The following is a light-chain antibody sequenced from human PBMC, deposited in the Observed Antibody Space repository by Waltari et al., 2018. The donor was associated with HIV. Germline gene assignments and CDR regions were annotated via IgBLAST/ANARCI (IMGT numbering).Light chain of an antibody. J-gene: IGLJ1*01. CDR2: GSS. V-gene: IGLV1-44*01. CDR3: AVWDDSLSEYV. CDR1: FSNIGSNT. Sequence: QSVLTQPPSASGAPGQRVTISCSGSFSNIGSNTVNWYQQLPGTAPRHLSYGSSQRPSGFPDRFSGSRSDTSASLDISGLHSEDEGDYYCAVWDDSLSEYVFATGTKVFVL.